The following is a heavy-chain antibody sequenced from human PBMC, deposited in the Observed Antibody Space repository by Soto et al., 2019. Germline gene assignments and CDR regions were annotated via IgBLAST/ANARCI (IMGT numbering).Heavy chain of an antibody. CDR1: GFTFSLYG. Sequence: QVQLVESGGGVVQPGRSLRLSCAASGFTFSLYGMHWVRQAPGKGLEWVSVISYSGSNNYYADSVKGRFTISRDNSKNTLYVQMNSLRAEDTAVYYCARDRSSGWDGIYYFGLDVWGQGTTVTVSS. J-gene: IGHJ6*02. V-gene: IGHV3-30*03. CDR3: ARDRSSGWDGIYYFGLDV. D-gene: IGHD6-19*01. CDR2: ISYSGSNN.